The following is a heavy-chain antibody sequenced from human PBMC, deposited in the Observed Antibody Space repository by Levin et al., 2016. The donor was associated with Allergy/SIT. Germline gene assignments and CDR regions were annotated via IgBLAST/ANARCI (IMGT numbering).Heavy chain of an antibody. CDR3: AKDIKYGERGFDY. CDR2: ISWNSGSI. D-gene: IGHD4-17*01. J-gene: IGHJ4*02. Sequence: VRQAPGKGLEWVSGISWNSGSIGYADSVKGRFTISRDNAKNSLYLQMNSLRAEDTALYYCAKDIKYGERGFDYWGQGTLVTVSS. V-gene: IGHV3-9*01.